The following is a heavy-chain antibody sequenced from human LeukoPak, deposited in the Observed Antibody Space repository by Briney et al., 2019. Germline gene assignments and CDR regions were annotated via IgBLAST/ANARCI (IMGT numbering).Heavy chain of an antibody. Sequence: RASETLSLTCTVSGYSISSGYYWGWIRQPPGKGLEWIGSIYHSGSTYYNPSLKSRVTISVDTSKNQFSLKLSSVTAADTAVYYCARDTAVSGVDAFDIWGQGTMVTVSS. D-gene: IGHD6-19*01. V-gene: IGHV4-38-2*02. CDR2: IYHSGST. J-gene: IGHJ3*02. CDR1: GYSISSGYY. CDR3: ARDTAVSGVDAFDI.